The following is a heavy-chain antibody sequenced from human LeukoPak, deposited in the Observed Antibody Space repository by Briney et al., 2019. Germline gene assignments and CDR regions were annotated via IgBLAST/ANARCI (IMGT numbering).Heavy chain of an antibody. CDR3: ARGNTGYNSNWGRDFDC. D-gene: IGHD4-11*01. CDR2: IYSGGDT. V-gene: IGHV3-66*01. J-gene: IGHJ4*02. Sequence: GGSLRPSCEVSGVTVTSSYMSWVRQAPGKGLEWVSVIYSGGDTYYADSVKGRCTVSRDISKNTLYLQMNSLRAEDTAVYYCARGNTGYNSNWGRDFDCWGQGTLVTVSS. CDR1: GVTVTSSY.